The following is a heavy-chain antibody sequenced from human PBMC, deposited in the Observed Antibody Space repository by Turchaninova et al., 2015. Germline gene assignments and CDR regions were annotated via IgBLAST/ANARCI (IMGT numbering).Heavy chain of an antibody. V-gene: IGHV1-69*06. D-gene: IGHD3-9*01. J-gene: IGHJ4*02. CDR1: GGTSRSSA. CDR3: ARQVGELRYFDWLLPTPFDY. Sequence: VQLVRCGAEGQKPGASVKVFCTGSGGTSRSSAMSWVRQAPGQGLGWMRGISPIFGTANYAQKFQGRVTITADKSTSTAYMELSSLRSEDTAVYYCARQVGELRYFDWLLPTPFDYWGQGTLVTVSS. CDR2: ISPIFGTA.